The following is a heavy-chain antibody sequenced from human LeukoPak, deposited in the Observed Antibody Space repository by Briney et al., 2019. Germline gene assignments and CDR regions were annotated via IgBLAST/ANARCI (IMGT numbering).Heavy chain of an antibody. CDR3: ARDQSVRLLQTSSTYFKHVFAI. CDR2: ISAYNGNT. J-gene: IGHJ3*02. Sequence: ASVKVSCKTSVYTFTNYGISWVRQAPGLGLEWMGWISAYNGNTNYAQKVQGRVTMTTDTSTSTAYMELRSLRFDDSAVYYCARDQSVRLLQTSSTYFKHVFAIWGQGSMVTVSS. CDR1: VYTFTNYG. V-gene: IGHV1-18*01. D-gene: IGHD6-13*01.